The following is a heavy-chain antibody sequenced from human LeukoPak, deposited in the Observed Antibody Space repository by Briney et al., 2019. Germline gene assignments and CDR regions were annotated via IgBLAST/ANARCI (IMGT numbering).Heavy chain of an antibody. J-gene: IGHJ4*02. CDR3: ARDQSDY. CDR2: FYYSGST. CDR1: GGSISSYY. Sequence: PSETLSLTCSVSGGSISSYYWSWIRQPPGKGLEWIGYFYYSGSTNYNPSLKSRVTISVDTSKNQFSLKLSSVTAADTAVYYCARDQSDYWGQGTLATVSS. V-gene: IGHV4-59*01.